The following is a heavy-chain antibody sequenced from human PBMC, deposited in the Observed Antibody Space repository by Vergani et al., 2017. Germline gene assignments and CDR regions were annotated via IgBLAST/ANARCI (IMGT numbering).Heavy chain of an antibody. V-gene: IGHV4-59*04. CDR3: ARRSSSYYFDI. Sequence: QVRLQESGPGLVKPLETLSLTCSVSGGSMSGYYWSLIRQPPGKGLEWISSVSHSGDTYFNPSLKGRVSISMDTSKNYFFLTLSSVTAADTAMYYCARRSSSYYFDIWGQGVLITVSS. CDR1: GGSMSGYY. J-gene: IGHJ5*02. CDR2: VSHSGDT. D-gene: IGHD3-22*01.